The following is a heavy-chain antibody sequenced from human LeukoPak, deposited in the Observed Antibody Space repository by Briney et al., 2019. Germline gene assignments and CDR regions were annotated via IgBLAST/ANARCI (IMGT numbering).Heavy chain of an antibody. D-gene: IGHD3-10*01. J-gene: IGHJ4*02. CDR1: GFTFSSYS. Sequence: GGSLRLSCAASGFTFSSYSMNWVRQAPGKGLEWVSYISSSSSTIYYADSVKGRFTISRDNAKNSLYLQMNSLRAEDTAVYYCARGYYYGSGSYNFDYWGQGTLVTVSS. CDR3: ARGYYYGSGSYNFDY. CDR2: ISSSSSTI. V-gene: IGHV3-48*01.